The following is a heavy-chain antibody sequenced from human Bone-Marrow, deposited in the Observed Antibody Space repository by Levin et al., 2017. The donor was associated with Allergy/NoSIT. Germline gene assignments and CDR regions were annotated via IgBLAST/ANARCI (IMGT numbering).Heavy chain of an antibody. Sequence: GESLKISCEGSGDDGSTDGSAGGRQRLGKGLEWMGIIYPGHSDTRYSPSFQGQVTISVDKSISTAYLQWNSLTASDTGMYYCASRFSYALPFDLWGRGPLVTVSS. V-gene: IGHV5-51*01. D-gene: IGHD5-18*01. CDR1: GDDGSTDG. CDR3: ASRFSYALPFDL. CDR2: IYPGHSDT. J-gene: IGHJ2*01.